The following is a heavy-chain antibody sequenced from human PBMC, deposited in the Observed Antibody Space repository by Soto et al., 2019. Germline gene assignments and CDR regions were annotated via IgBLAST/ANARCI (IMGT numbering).Heavy chain of an antibody. CDR2: IIPIYGTA. Sequence: QVQLVQSGAEVKKPGSSVKVSCKASGGTFSSFTISWVRQAPGQGLEWMGGIIPIYGTANYAQKFQGRVTITADVSTRTAYMELSSLRSEDTAVYYWAKDRRADWESYYYYAMDVWGQGTTVTVSS. V-gene: IGHV1-69*01. CDR3: AKDRRADWESYYYYAMDV. CDR1: GGTFSSFT. D-gene: IGHD1-26*01. J-gene: IGHJ6*02.